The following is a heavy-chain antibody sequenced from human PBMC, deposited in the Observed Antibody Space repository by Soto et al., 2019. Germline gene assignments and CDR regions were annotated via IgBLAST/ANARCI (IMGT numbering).Heavy chain of an antibody. CDR3: ARSDYDFWSGYSKEYNWFDP. CDR1: GYTFTGYY. CDR2: IIPIFGTA. Sequence: GASVKVSCKASGYTFTGYYMHWVRQAPGQGLEWMGGIIPIFGTANYAQKFQGRVTITADESTSTAYMELSSLRSEDTAVYYCARSDYDFWSGYSKEYNWFDPWGQGTLVTVSS. J-gene: IGHJ5*02. V-gene: IGHV1-69*13. D-gene: IGHD3-3*01.